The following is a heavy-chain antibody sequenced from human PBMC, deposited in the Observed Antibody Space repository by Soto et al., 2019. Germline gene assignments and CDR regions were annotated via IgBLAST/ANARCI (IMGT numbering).Heavy chain of an antibody. CDR2: ISSSSSYI. D-gene: IGHD4-17*01. CDR1: GFTFSSYS. J-gene: IGHJ6*03. V-gene: IGHV3-21*01. CDR3: ARDPDYGDYYYMDV. Sequence: GGSLRLSCAASGFTFSSYSMNWVRQAPGKGLEWVSSISSSSSYIYYADSVKGRFTISRDNAKNSLYLQMNSLRAEDTAVYYCARDPDYGDYYYMDVWGKGTTVTVSS.